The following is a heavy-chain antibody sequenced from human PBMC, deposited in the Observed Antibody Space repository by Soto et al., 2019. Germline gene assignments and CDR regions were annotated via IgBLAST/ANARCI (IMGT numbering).Heavy chain of an antibody. J-gene: IGHJ3*02. CDR1: GYSFTSYW. CDR3: ARHSEGYCSGGSCYSPAFDI. Sequence: GESLKISCKGSGYSFTSYWIGWVRQMPGKGLEWMGIIYPGDSDTRYSPSFQGQVTISADKSISTAYLQWSSPKASDTAMYYCARHSEGYCSGGSCYSPAFDIWGQGTMVTVSS. V-gene: IGHV5-51*01. D-gene: IGHD2-15*01. CDR2: IYPGDSDT.